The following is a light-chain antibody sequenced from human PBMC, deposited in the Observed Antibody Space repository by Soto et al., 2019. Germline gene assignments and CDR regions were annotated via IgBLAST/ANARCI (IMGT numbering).Light chain of an antibody. CDR2: TNN. Sequence: QAVVTQPPSASGTPGQRVTISCSGGISNIGSNTVNWYQQLPGAAPKLLISTNNLRPSGVPDRFSGAKSGTSASLAISGLQSEDEAHYYCAAWDVSLNGVVFGGGTKLTVL. V-gene: IGLV1-44*01. CDR3: AAWDVSLNGVV. CDR1: ISNIGSNT. J-gene: IGLJ2*01.